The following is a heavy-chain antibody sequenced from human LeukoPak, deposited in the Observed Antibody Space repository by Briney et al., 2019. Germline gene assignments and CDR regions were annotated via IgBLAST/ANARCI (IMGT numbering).Heavy chain of an antibody. CDR3: AKDRWTTVVRDLDY. J-gene: IGHJ4*02. CDR1: GFTFSSYA. V-gene: IGHV3-23*01. Sequence: GGSLRLSCAASGFTFSSYAMSWVRQAPGKGLEWVSTFSGSAGSTYYADSVKSRFTISRDNSKNTVYLQMNSLRVEDTAVYYCAKDRWTTVVRDLDYWGQGTLVTVSS. D-gene: IGHD4-23*01. CDR2: FSGSAGST.